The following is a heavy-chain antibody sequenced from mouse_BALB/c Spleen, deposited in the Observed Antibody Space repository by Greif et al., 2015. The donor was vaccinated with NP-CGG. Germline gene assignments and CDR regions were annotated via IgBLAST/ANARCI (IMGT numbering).Heavy chain of an antibody. CDR2: ISSGGSYT. V-gene: IGHV5-9-3*01. D-gene: IGHD2-3*01. Sequence: EVKLVESGGGLVKPGGPLKLSCAASGFTFSSYAMSWVRQTPEKRLEWVATISSGGSYTYYPDSVKGRFTISRDNAKNTLYLQMSSLRSEDTAMYYCARHDGYAMDYWGQGTSVTVSS. CDR1: GFTFSSYA. J-gene: IGHJ4*01. CDR3: ARHDGYAMDY.